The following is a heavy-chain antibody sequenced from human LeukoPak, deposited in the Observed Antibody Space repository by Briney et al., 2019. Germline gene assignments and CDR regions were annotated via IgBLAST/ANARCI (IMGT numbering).Heavy chain of an antibody. CDR2: ISSSSSYI. J-gene: IGHJ4*02. CDR3: TGIAAAGTDY. Sequence: PGGSLRLSCAASGFTFSSYNMTWVRQAPGKGLEWVSSISSSSSYIYYADSVKGRFTISRDNAKNSLYLQMNSLRAEGTAVYYCTGIAAAGTDYWGQGTLVTVSS. CDR1: GFTFSSYN. D-gene: IGHD6-13*01. V-gene: IGHV3-21*01.